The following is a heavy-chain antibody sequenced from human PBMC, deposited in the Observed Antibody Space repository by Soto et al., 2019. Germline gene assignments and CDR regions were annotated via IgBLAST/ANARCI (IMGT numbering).Heavy chain of an antibody. CDR1: GYTFTSYG. D-gene: IGHD3-10*01. CDR2: ISAYNGNT. V-gene: IGHV1-18*01. Sequence: QVQLVQSGAEVKKPGASVKVSCKASGYTFTSYGISWVRQAPGQGLEWMGWISAYNGNTNYAQKLQGRVTMTTDTXTXTXXMELRSLRSDDTAVYYCARDRYYYGSGSFLGWFDPWGQGTLVTVSS. J-gene: IGHJ5*02. CDR3: ARDRYYYGSGSFLGWFDP.